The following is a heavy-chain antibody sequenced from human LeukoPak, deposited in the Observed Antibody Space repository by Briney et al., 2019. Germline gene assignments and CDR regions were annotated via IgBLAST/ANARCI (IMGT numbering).Heavy chain of an antibody. D-gene: IGHD1-26*01. CDR3: ARRVAGATISSFDY. CDR1: GYTFTSYD. Sequence: ASVKVSCKASGYTFTSYDINWVRQATGQGLEWMGWMNPNSGNTGYAQKFQGRVTITRNTSISTAYMELSSLRSEDTAVYYCARRVAGATISSFDYWGQGTLVTVSS. CDR2: MNPNSGNT. V-gene: IGHV1-8*03. J-gene: IGHJ4*02.